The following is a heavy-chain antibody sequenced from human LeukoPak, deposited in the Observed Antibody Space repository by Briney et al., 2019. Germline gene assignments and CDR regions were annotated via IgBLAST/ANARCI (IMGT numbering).Heavy chain of an antibody. CDR1: GGSISSSSYY. CDR3: ASNVLLWFGELLTFDY. CDR2: IYYSGST. V-gene: IGHV4-39*07. Sequence: SETLSLTCTVSGGSISSSSYYWGWIRQPPGKGLDWIGSIYYSGSTYYNPSLKSRVTISVDTSKNQFSLKLSSVTAADTAVYYCASNVLLWFGELLTFDYWGQGTLVTVSS. J-gene: IGHJ4*02. D-gene: IGHD3-10*01.